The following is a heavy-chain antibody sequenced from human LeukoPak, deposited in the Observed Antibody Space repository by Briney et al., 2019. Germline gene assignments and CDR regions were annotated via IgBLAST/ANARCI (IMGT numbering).Heavy chain of an antibody. CDR3: ASARAAFDI. V-gene: IGHV3-23*01. J-gene: IGHJ3*02. CDR2: ISASGGST. CDR1: GFTFSSYA. Sequence: GGSLRLSCAASGFTFSSYAMSWVRQVPGKGLEWVSGISASGGSTYYADSVRGRFTISRDNAKNSLYLQMNSLRAEDTAVYYCASARAAFDIWGQGTMVTVSS.